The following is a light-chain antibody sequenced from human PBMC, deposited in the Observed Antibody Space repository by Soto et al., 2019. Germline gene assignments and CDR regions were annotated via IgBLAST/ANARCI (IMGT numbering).Light chain of an antibody. CDR2: KAS. CDR1: QSIGSW. CDR3: QQYNTYLWT. Sequence: DIQLSQSPPAPSPSLGDLFIIVCRASQSIGSWLAWYQQKPGKAPKLLIYKASSLESGVPSRFSGSGSGTEFTLTIRSLQPDDFATYYCQQYNTYLWTFGQGTKVDI. J-gene: IGKJ1*01. V-gene: IGKV1-5*03.